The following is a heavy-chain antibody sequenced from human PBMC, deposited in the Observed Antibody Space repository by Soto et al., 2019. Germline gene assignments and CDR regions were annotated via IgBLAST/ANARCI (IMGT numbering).Heavy chain of an antibody. Sequence: ASVKVSCKASGYTFTSYGISWVRQAPGQGLEWMGWISAYNGNTNYAQKLQGRVTMTTDTSTSTAYMELRSLRSDDTAVYYCARERYCSSTSCHPIDYWGQGTLVTVSS. V-gene: IGHV1-18*01. CDR2: ISAYNGNT. D-gene: IGHD2-2*01. CDR1: GYTFTSYG. J-gene: IGHJ4*02. CDR3: ARERYCSSTSCHPIDY.